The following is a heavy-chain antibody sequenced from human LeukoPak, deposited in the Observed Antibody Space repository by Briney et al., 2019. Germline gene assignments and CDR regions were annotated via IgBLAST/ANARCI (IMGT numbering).Heavy chain of an antibody. CDR2: IYHSGST. D-gene: IGHD5-18*01. CDR3: ARGGGDPYSYGYS. J-gene: IGHJ4*02. CDR1: GGSISSGGYY. V-gene: IGHV4-30-2*01. Sequence: SETLSLTCTVSGGSISSGGYYWSWIRQPPGKGLEWIGYIYHSGSTYYNPSLKSRVTISVDRSKNQFSLKLSSVTAADTAVYYCARGGGDPYSYGYSWGQGTLVTVSS.